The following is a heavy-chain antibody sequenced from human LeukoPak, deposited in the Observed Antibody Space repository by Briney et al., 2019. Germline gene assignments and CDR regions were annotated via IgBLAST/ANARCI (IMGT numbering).Heavy chain of an antibody. D-gene: IGHD2-15*01. CDR2: ISGSGVHT. CDR3: ASSQGYCSGGSCYHFDY. J-gene: IGHJ4*02. Sequence: GGSLRLSCVASEITFSTYAMSWVRQAPGKGLEWVSGISGSGVHTYYADSVKGRFTISRDNSKKTLNLQMNSLRAEDTAVYYCASSQGYCSGGSCYHFDYWGQGTLVTVSS. V-gene: IGHV3-23*01. CDR1: EITFSTYA.